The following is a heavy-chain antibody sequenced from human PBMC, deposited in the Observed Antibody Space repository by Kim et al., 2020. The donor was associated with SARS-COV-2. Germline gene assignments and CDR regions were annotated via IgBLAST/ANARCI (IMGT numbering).Heavy chain of an antibody. J-gene: IGHJ4*02. V-gene: IGHV3-15*01. D-gene: IGHD3-22*01. CDR2: IKSKTDGGTT. Sequence: GGSLRLSCAASGFTFSNAWMSWVRQAPGKGLEWVGRIKSKTDGGTTDYAAPVKGRFTISRDDSKNTLYLQMNSLKTEDTAVYYCTTEWVYYDSSSFDYWGQGTLVTVSS. CDR1: GFTFSNAW. CDR3: TTEWVYYDSSSFDY.